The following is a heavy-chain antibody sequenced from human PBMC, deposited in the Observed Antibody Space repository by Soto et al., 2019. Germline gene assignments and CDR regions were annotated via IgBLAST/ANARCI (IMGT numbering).Heavy chain of an antibody. Sequence: EAVKSSGTGCGCRLSSHWSGWLRQMPGKGLEWMGIIYPGDSDTRYSPSFQGQVTISADKFINTAYLQWSSLKASDTAMYYCARRPNYYYGMDVWGQGTTVTVSS. CDR2: IYPGDSDT. V-gene: IGHV5-51*01. CDR1: GCRLSSHW. J-gene: IGHJ6*02. CDR3: ARRPNYYYGMDV.